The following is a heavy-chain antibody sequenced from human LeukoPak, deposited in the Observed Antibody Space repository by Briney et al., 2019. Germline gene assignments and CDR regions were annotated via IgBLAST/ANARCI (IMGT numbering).Heavy chain of an antibody. CDR3: ARDAYGSGKGYFDY. J-gene: IGHJ4*02. CDR1: GYTFTGYY. D-gene: IGHD3-10*01. Sequence: ASVKVSCKASGYTFTGYYMHWVRQAPGQGLEWMGWISTYDGNTNSAQKFQGRVTMTTDTSTSTAYMELRSLRSDDTAVYYCARDAYGSGKGYFDYWGQGALVTVSS. CDR2: ISTYDGNT. V-gene: IGHV1-18*04.